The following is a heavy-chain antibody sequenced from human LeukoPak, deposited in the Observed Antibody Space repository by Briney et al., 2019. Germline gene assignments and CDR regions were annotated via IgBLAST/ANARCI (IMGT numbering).Heavy chain of an antibody. CDR3: ARLQVLAVNLFDY. CDR2: IYYSGST. Sequence: SETLSLTRTVSGGSISSSSYYWGWIRQPPGKGLEWIGSIYYSGSTYYNPSLKSRVTISVDTSKNQFSLRLSSVTAADTAVYYCARLQVLAVNLFDYWGQGTLVTVSS. D-gene: IGHD2-8*02. CDR1: GGSISSSSYY. V-gene: IGHV4-39*01. J-gene: IGHJ4*02.